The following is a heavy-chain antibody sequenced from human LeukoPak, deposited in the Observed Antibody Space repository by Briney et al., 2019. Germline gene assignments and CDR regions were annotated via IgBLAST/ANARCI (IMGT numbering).Heavy chain of an antibody. CDR3: ATLHDFGDYVEF. J-gene: IGHJ4*02. Sequence: GGSLRLSCAASGVTFSEYYMGWIRQAPGKGLEWVSYISGSGYTIYHADSVRGRFTVSRDNAKSSLHLQMNSLRVEDTAVYYCATLHDFGDYVEFWGQGTLVTVSS. D-gene: IGHD4-17*01. CDR2: ISGSGYTI. CDR1: GVTFSEYY. V-gene: IGHV3-11*01.